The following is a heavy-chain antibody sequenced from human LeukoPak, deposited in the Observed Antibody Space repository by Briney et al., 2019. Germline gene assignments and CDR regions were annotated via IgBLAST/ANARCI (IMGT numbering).Heavy chain of an antibody. D-gene: IGHD3-10*02. CDR3: ARDVRGMDV. J-gene: IGHJ6*04. CDR1: GLTVSSKY. V-gene: IGHV3-53*01. Sequence: GGSLSLSCAASGLTVSSKYRSWIHQAPGKGLEWVSDIYSGGSTNYEHSVKGRFTISRDNSKNTLYLQMNSLRAEDTAVYYCARDVRGMDVWGKGTTVTVSS. CDR2: IYSGGST.